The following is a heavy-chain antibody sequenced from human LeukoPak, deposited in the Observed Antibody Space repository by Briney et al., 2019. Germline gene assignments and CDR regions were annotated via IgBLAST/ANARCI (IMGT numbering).Heavy chain of an antibody. D-gene: IGHD2-15*01. CDR3: AKALGYCSGGSCPDWFDP. Sequence: GGSLRLSCAASGFTFSSYAMSWVRQAPVKGLEWVSAISGSGGSTYYADSVKGRFTISRDNSKNTLYLQMNSLRAEDTAVYYCAKALGYCSGGSCPDWFDPWGQGTLVTVSS. CDR1: GFTFSSYA. CDR2: ISGSGGST. V-gene: IGHV3-23*01. J-gene: IGHJ5*02.